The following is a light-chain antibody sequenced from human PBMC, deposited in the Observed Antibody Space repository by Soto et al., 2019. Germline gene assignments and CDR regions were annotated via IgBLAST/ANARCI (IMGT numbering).Light chain of an antibody. CDR3: QQSYSTPPT. CDR2: DAS. Sequence: DIQMTQSPSSLSASAGDRVTITCRASQTISNYLSWYQHNPGKAPKLLISDASSLQSGVPSRFSGGGSGTDFTLTISNLQPEDFATYYCQQSYSTPPTFGQGTKVEIK. V-gene: IGKV1-39*01. J-gene: IGKJ2*01. CDR1: QTISNY.